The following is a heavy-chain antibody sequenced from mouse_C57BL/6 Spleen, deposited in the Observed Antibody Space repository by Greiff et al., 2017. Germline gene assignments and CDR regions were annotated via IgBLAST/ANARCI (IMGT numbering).Heavy chain of an antibody. CDR2: IYPRDGST. D-gene: IGHD4-1*01. V-gene: IGHV1-78*01. J-gene: IGHJ4*01. CDR1: GYTFTDHT. Sequence: QVQLQQSDAELVKPGASVKISCKASGYTFTDHTIHWMKQRPEQGLEWIGNIYPRDGSTKYNEKVKGKATLTADKSSSTAYMQLNSLTSEDSAVYFCARMRDWDVRGAMGYWGQGTSVTVSS. CDR3: ARMRDWDVRGAMGY.